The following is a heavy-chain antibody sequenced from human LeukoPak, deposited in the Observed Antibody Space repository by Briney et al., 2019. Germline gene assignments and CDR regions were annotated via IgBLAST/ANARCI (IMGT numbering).Heavy chain of an antibody. J-gene: IGHJ6*03. Sequence: SGGSLRLSCAPSGFTFSSYTMTWVRQAPGKGLEWVSAISGNGGSTFYADSVKGRFTISRDSSKKTLYLQMNSLRAEDAAVYYCAKDLPSSIYRVFYYYYMDVWGKGTTVTVSS. V-gene: IGHV3-23*01. CDR3: AKDLPSSIYRVFYYYYMDV. CDR2: ISGNGGST. CDR1: GFTFSSYT. D-gene: IGHD2-2*01.